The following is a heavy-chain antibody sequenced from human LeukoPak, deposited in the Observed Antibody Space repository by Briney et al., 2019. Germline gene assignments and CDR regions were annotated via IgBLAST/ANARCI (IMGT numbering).Heavy chain of an antibody. J-gene: IGHJ4*02. CDR3: AKHNDYDILTGYYSPDY. D-gene: IGHD3-9*01. Sequence: GGSLRLSCAAAGFTFSTYEMNWVRQAPGKGLEWVSHISGSGSSGVTIYYADSVKGRFTISRDNSKNTLYLQMNSLRAEDTAVYYCAKHNDYDILTGYYSPDYWGQGTLVTVSS. V-gene: IGHV3-23*01. CDR2: ISGSGSSGVTI. CDR1: GFTFSTYE.